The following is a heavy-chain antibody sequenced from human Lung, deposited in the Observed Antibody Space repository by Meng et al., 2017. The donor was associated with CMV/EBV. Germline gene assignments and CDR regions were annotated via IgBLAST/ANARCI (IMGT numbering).Heavy chain of an antibody. Sequence: GEXXKISCKGSGYSFTSYWIGWVRQVPGKGLEWIGIIYPGDSDARYSPSFQGQVTISADKSNSTGYQQWSSLKASDAAMYYCARLRDHFSDHWGQGTLVTVSS. J-gene: IGHJ4*02. D-gene: IGHD3-3*02. CDR2: IYPGDSDA. V-gene: IGHV5-51*01. CDR1: GYSFTSYW. CDR3: ARLRDHFSDH.